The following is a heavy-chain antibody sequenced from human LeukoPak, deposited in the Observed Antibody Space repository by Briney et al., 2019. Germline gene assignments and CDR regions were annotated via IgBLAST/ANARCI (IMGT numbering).Heavy chain of an antibody. CDR3: ARDTRSSGRTYFDY. J-gene: IGHJ4*02. CDR2: ISAYSGDT. CDR1: GYIFTSFG. V-gene: IGHV1-18*01. D-gene: IGHD3-10*01. Sequence: ASVKVSCKASGYIFTSFGIGRVRQAPGQGLEWMGWISAYSGDTDYAQKLQGRVTMTTDSSTRTAYMELRSLRSDDTAVYYCARDTRSSGRTYFDYWGQGTLVTVSS.